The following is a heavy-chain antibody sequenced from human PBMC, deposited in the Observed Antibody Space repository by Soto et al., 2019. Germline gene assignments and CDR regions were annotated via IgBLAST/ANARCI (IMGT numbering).Heavy chain of an antibody. V-gene: IGHV1-18*01. J-gene: IGHJ3*02. Sequence: AQKLQGRVTMTTDTSTSTAYMELRSLRSDDTAVYYCARDFPPTGTNDAFDIWGQGTMVTVSS. D-gene: IGHD1-7*01. CDR3: ARDFPPTGTNDAFDI.